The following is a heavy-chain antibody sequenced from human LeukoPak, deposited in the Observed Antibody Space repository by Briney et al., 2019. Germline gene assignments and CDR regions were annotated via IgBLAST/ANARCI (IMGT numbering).Heavy chain of an antibody. J-gene: IGHJ4*02. D-gene: IGHD4-11*01. CDR1: GFTFSSYA. CDR3: ARDPFYSNPHFDY. V-gene: IGHV3-30-3*01. CDR2: ISYDGSNK. Sequence: GGSLRLSCAASGFTFSSYAMHWVRQAPGKGLECVAVISYDGSNKYYADSVKGRFTISRDNSKNTLYLQVNSLRAEDTAVYYCARDPFYSNPHFDYWGQGTLVTVSS.